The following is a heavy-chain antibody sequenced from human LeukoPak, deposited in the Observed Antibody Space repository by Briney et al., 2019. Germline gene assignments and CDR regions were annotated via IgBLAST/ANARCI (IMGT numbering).Heavy chain of an antibody. D-gene: IGHD3-10*01. V-gene: IGHV3-66*01. Sequence: PGGSLRLSCAASGFTVSSNYMSWVRQAPGKGLEWVSVIYSGGSTYYADSVKGRFTISRDNSKNTLYLQMNSLRAEDTAVYYCASELYGSGGYYYYGMDVWGQGTTVTVSS. J-gene: IGHJ6*02. CDR2: IYSGGST. CDR1: GFTVSSNY. CDR3: ASELYGSGGYYYYGMDV.